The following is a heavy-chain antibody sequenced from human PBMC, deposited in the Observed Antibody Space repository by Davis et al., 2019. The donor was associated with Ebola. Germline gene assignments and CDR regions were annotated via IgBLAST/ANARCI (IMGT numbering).Heavy chain of an antibody. CDR1: GFTFSTYS. J-gene: IGHJ6*03. CDR2: ISSDSDYI. Sequence: GESLKTSCAASGFTFSTYSMSWVRQAPGKGLEWVSSISSDSDYIYYADSGKGRFTTSRDNAKNSLSLQMNSLRDDDTAVYYCARGGRWYDILTEASHMDVWGTGTTVTVSS. D-gene: IGHD3-9*01. V-gene: IGHV3-21*01. CDR3: ARGGRWYDILTEASHMDV.